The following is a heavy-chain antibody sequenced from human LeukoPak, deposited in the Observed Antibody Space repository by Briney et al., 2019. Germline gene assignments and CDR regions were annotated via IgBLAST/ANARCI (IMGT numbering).Heavy chain of an antibody. Sequence: SETLSLTCTVPGGSISSYYWSWIRQPPGKGLEWIGYIYYSGSTNYNPSLKSRVTISVDTSKNQFSLKLSFVTAADTAVYYCARWDSSGYYTFDYWGQGTLVTVSS. V-gene: IGHV4-59*01. D-gene: IGHD3-22*01. CDR3: ARWDSSGYYTFDY. J-gene: IGHJ4*02. CDR2: IYYSGST. CDR1: GGSISSYY.